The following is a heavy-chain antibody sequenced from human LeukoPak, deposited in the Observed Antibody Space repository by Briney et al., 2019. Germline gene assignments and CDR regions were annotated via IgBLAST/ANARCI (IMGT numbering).Heavy chain of an antibody. Sequence: PSETLSLTCTVSRGSVSSGTYYWSWIRQPPGKGLEWIGYVSYSGSTNYNPSLKSRVTISLDTSRNQFSLKVNSVTAADTAVYYCARETTPNSFAPWGQGTLVTVSS. J-gene: IGHJ5*02. CDR3: ARETTPNSFAP. CDR2: VSYSGST. V-gene: IGHV4-61*01. D-gene: IGHD4-11*01. CDR1: RGSVSSGTYY.